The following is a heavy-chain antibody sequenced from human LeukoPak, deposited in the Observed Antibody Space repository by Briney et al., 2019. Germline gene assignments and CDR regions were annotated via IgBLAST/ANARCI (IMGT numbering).Heavy chain of an antibody. V-gene: IGHV3-7*01. CDR3: ARDAEWLQLLFDY. D-gene: IGHD5-24*01. J-gene: IGHJ4*02. CDR1: GFTFSSYW. Sequence: GGSLRLSCAASGFTFSSYWMSWVRQAPGKGLEWVANIKQDGSEKYYVDSVKGRFTISRDNAKNSLYLQMNSLRAEDTAVYYCARDAEWLQLLFDYWGQGTLVTVSS. CDR2: IKQDGSEK.